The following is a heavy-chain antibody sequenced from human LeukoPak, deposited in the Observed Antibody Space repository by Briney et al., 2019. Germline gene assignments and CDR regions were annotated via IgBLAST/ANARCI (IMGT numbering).Heavy chain of an antibody. J-gene: IGHJ4*02. CDR1: GYTFTSYG. CDR2: ISVYNGNT. V-gene: IGHV1-18*01. CDR3: ARIMLSWREFDC. Sequence: ASVKVSCKASGYTFTSYGVSWVRQAPGQGLEWMGWISVYNGNTKYAQKYQGRVTMTTDTSTSAAYMELRSLRSDDTAVYYCARIMLSWREFDCWGQGTLVTVSS. D-gene: IGHD1-26*01.